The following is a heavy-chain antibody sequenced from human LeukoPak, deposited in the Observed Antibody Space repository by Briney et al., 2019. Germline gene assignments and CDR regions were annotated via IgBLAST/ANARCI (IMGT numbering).Heavy chain of an antibody. CDR3: ARDRPSGVFDY. CDR2: ISWNSGSI. D-gene: IGHD2-8*01. J-gene: IGHJ4*02. Sequence: GRSLRLSCAASGFTFDDYAMHWVRQAPGKGLEWVSGISWNSGSIGYADSVKGRFTISRDNAKNSLYLQMNSLRAEDTALYYCARDRPSGVFDYWGQGTLVTVSS. V-gene: IGHV3-9*01. CDR1: GFTFDDYA.